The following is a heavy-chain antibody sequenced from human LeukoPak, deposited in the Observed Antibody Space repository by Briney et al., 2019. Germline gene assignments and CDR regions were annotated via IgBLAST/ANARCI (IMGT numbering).Heavy chain of an antibody. CDR1: GLTFSSYD. Sequence: GRSLRLSCAASGLTFSSYDMHWVRQAPGKGLEWVAVISYVGSNKYYADSVKGRFTISRDNSKNTLYLQMNSLRAEDTAVYYCARLAAAGWRGPLFHPYFDYWGQGTLVTVSS. D-gene: IGHD6-13*01. CDR2: ISYVGSNK. V-gene: IGHV3-30*03. CDR3: ARLAAAGWRGPLFHPYFDY. J-gene: IGHJ4*02.